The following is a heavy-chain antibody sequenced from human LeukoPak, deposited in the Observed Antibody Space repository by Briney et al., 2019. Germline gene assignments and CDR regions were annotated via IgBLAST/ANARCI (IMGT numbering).Heavy chain of an antibody. J-gene: IGHJ4*02. D-gene: IGHD5-24*01. CDR1: GFTFSGYY. CDR3: ARDGVRDGLYFDY. Sequence: GGSLRLSCAASGFTFSGYYMSWIRQAPGKGLEWVANINQDGREKQYVDSAKGRFTISRDNAKNSLFLQMNSLRAEDTAVYYCARDGVRDGLYFDYWGQGTLVTVSS. CDR2: INQDGREK. V-gene: IGHV3-7*01.